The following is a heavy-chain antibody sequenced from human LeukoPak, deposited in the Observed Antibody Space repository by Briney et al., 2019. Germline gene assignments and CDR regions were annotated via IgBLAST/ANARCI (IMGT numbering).Heavy chain of an antibody. D-gene: IGHD3/OR15-3a*01. V-gene: IGHV4-38-2*02. Sequence: SETLSLTCTVSGYSISSGYYWGWIRQPPGKGLEWIGSIYHSGNTYYNASLKSQVSISIDTSKNQFSLKLTSVTAADTAVYYCARQTGSGLFILPGGQGTLVTVSS. J-gene: IGHJ4*02. CDR3: ARQTGSGLFILP. CDR1: GYSISSGYY. CDR2: IYHSGNT.